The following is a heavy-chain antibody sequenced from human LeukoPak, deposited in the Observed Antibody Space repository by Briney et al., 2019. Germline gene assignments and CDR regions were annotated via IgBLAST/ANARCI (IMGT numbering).Heavy chain of an antibody. CDR3: ARGIAAAGTDYYYYYYYMDV. J-gene: IGHJ6*03. V-gene: IGHV1-2*02. D-gene: IGHD6-13*01. CDR2: INPNSGGT. CDR1: GYTFTGYY. Sequence: ASVKVSCKASGYTFTGYYMHWVRQAPGQGLEWMGWINPNSGGTNYAQKFQGKVTMTRDTSISTAYMELSSLRSEDTAVYYCARGIAAAGTDYYYYYYYMDVWGKGTTVTVSS.